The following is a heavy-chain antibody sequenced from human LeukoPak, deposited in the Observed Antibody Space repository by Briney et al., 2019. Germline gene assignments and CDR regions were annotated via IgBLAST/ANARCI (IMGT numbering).Heavy chain of an antibody. CDR2: IYTSGGT. CDR1: VGSIGSYY. V-gene: IGHV4-4*07. J-gene: IGHJ4*02. CDR3: ARGVFYYDTSGREYYFDN. Sequence: SETLSLTCTVSVGSIGSYYWGWIRQPAGRGVEWIGRIYTSGGTVYNPSPKSRGTMSVDTSKNQLSLKLSSVTAADTAVYYCARGVFYYDTSGREYYFDNWGQGTLVTVSS. D-gene: IGHD3-22*01.